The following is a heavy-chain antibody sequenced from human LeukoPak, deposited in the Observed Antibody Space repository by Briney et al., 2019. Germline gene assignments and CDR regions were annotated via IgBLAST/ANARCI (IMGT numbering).Heavy chain of an antibody. CDR1: GGSIRSYY. Sequence: SETLSLTCTVSGGSIRSYYWSWMREPAGKGLEWIGRIYTSGSTNYNPSLKSRVSMSVDTSKNQVSLKLSSVTAADTAVYYCARDQSAAGYWYFDLWGRGTLVSVSS. D-gene: IGHD6-19*01. CDR2: IYTSGST. J-gene: IGHJ2*01. CDR3: ARDQSAAGYWYFDL. V-gene: IGHV4-4*07.